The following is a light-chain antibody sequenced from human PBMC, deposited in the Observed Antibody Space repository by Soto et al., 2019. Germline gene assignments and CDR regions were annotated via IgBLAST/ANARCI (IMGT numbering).Light chain of an antibody. V-gene: IGKV1-39*01. J-gene: IGKJ1*01. CDR3: QHSYSTTWT. CDR2: AAS. Sequence: DIQMTQSPSSLSASVGDRVTITCRASQNIRSYLNWYQQKPGTAPKLLISAASNLRSGVPSRFGGSGSGTDFTLTISSLQPEDFATYYCQHSYSTTWTFGQGTKVEVK. CDR1: QNIRSY.